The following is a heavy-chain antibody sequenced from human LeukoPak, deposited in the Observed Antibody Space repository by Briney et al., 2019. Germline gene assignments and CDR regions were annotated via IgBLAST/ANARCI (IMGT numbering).Heavy chain of an antibody. J-gene: IGHJ4*02. Sequence: GRSLRLSCAASGFTFSSYAMHWVRQAPGKGLEWVAVISYDGSNKYYADSVKGRFTISRDNSKNTLYLQMNSLRVEDTAVYYCAKGLRGHSDWGQGTLVTVSS. CDR1: GFTFSSYA. CDR2: ISYDGSNK. D-gene: IGHD5-12*01. CDR3: AKGLRGHSD. V-gene: IGHV3-30*04.